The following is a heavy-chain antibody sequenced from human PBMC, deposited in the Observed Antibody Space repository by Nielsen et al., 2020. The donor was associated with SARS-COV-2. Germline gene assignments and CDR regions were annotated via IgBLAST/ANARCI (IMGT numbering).Heavy chain of an antibody. Sequence: SLKISCAASGFTFEHHFMHWVRQAPGKGLEWVSGISWNSGTIDYADSVKGRFTISRDNAKNSLYLQMNSLRDEDTAVYYCARDLELLTNYYALDYWGQGTLVTVSS. CDR2: ISWNSGTI. V-gene: IGHV3-9*01. J-gene: IGHJ4*02. CDR3: ARDLELLTNYYALDY. D-gene: IGHD3-9*01. CDR1: GFTFEHHF.